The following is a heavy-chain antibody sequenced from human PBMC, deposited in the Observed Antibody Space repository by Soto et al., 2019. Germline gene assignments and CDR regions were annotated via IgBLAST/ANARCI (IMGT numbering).Heavy chain of an antibody. CDR1: GFTFSDYW. CDR2: IKQDGSEK. J-gene: IGHJ5*02. Sequence: EAQLVESGGGLVQPGGSLRVSCAVSGFTFSDYWMSWVRQAPGKGLEWVAKIKQDGSEKDYVDSVKGRFTISRDNANNSLYLHMYSLRVEDTAIYYCARGVRDAYDWFDPWGQGTLVTVSS. V-gene: IGHV3-7*01. D-gene: IGHD2-21*01. CDR3: ARGVRDAYDWFDP.